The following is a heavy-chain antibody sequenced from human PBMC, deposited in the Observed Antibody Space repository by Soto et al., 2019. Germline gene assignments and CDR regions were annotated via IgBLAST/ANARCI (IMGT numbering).Heavy chain of an antibody. V-gene: IGHV4-34*01. CDR3: ARGYSSGWTAYFDL. D-gene: IGHD6-19*01. CDR1: GGSFSGYY. CDR2: IDHTGST. J-gene: IGHJ2*01. Sequence: QVQLQQWGAGLLKPSETLSLTCGVYGGSFSGYYWSWIRQPPGKGLEWIGEIDHTGSTIYTPTLKSRATISTDTSKNQFPLKLSSVTAADTAVYYCARGYSSGWTAYFDLWGRGTPVTVSS.